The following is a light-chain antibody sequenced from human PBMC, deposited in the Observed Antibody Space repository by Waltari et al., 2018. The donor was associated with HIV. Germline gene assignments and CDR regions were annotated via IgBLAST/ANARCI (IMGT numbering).Light chain of an antibody. Sequence: QPVLTPQPSASGTPGNRVTISCSGSRSNIGRNYVYWYQQLPGTAPKLLLSRNNQRPSGVPDRFSVSKSGTSASLAISGLRSEDEADYYCAAWDDSLSGQVFGGGTKLTVL. CDR3: AAWDDSLSGQV. V-gene: IGLV1-47*01. CDR2: RNN. J-gene: IGLJ3*02. CDR1: RSNIGRNY.